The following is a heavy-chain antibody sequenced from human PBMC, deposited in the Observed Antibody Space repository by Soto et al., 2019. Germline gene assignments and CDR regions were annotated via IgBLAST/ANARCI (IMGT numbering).Heavy chain of an antibody. CDR2: IYSGGST. CDR3: ARGTLADYDILTGMGRGMDV. V-gene: IGHV3-53*01. D-gene: IGHD3-9*01. J-gene: IGHJ6*02. Sequence: GESLKISCAASGFTVSSNYMSWVRQAPGKGLEWVSVIYSGGSTYYADSVKGRFTISRDNSKNTLYLQMNSLRAEDTAVYYCARGTLADYDILTGMGRGMDVWGQGTTVTVSS. CDR1: GFTVSSNY.